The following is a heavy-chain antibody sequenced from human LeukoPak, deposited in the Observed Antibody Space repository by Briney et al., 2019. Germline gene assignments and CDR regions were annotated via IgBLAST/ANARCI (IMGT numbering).Heavy chain of an antibody. CDR2: INHSGST. CDR3: ARGRRHGDRYFDY. J-gene: IGHJ4*02. Sequence: SETLSLTCAVYGGSFSGYYWSWIRRPPGKGLEWIGEINHSGSTNYNPSLKSRVTISVDTSKNQFSLKLSSVTAADTAVYYCARGRRHGDRYFDYWGQGTLVTVSS. D-gene: IGHD4-17*01. CDR1: GGSFSGYY. V-gene: IGHV4-34*01.